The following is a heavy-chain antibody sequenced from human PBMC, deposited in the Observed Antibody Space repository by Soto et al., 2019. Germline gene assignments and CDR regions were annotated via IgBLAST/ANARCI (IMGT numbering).Heavy chain of an antibody. J-gene: IGHJ4*02. CDR1: AFSFTNAW. Sequence: GGSLGLSCVASAFSFTNAWMSWVRQAPGKGLEWVGRIKSITDGGTTDYAAPVKGRFTISRDDSNNTLYLQMNSLKTEDTAVYYCYLGRSPSAPDSWGPATLVSLYS. V-gene: IGHV3-15*01. D-gene: IGHD2-15*01. CDR2: IKSITDGGTT. CDR3: YLGRSPSAPDS.